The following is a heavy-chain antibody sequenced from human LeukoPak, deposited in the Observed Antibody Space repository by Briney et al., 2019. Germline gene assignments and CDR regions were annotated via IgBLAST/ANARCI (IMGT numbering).Heavy chain of an antibody. V-gene: IGHV3-48*04. CDR3: ARDLLGRRGGY. Sequence: GGSLRLSCAASGFTFSSYSMNWVRQAPGKGLEWVSYISSSSSTIYYADSVKGRFTISRDNAKNSLYLQMNSLRAEDTAVYYCARDLLGRRGGYWGQGTLVTVSS. D-gene: IGHD2-15*01. CDR2: ISSSSSTI. CDR1: GFTFSSYS. J-gene: IGHJ4*02.